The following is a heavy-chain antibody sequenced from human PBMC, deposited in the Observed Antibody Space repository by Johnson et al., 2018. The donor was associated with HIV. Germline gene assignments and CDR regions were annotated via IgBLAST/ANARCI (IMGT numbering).Heavy chain of an antibody. CDR2: IYSRGGS. D-gene: IGHD3-10*01. CDR1: GFTVSSSS. V-gene: IGHV3-66*01. J-gene: IGHJ3*02. Sequence: VQLVESGGGLVQPGGSLRLSCAEYGFTVSSSSMSWVRQAPGKGLEWVSVIYSRGGSYYVDSVRGRFTISRDNSKRKLYLQMDRLTAEDTAVYYCTTARLLWWGGAFDIWGQGTVVTVSS. CDR3: TTARLLWWGGAFDI.